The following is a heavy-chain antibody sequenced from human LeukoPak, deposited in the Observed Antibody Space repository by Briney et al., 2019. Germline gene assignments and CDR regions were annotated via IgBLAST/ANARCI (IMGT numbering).Heavy chain of an antibody. CDR3: ARRSGTMMFDP. J-gene: IGHJ5*02. CDR2: ISSSSSYI. D-gene: IGHD1-7*01. CDR1: GFTFSSYG. V-gene: IGHV3-21*01. Sequence: GGSLRLSCAASGFTFSSYGMNWVRQAPGKGLEWISSISSSSSYIYYADSVKGRFTISRDNAKNSLYLQMNSLRAEDTAVYYCARRSGTMMFDPWGQGTLVTVSS.